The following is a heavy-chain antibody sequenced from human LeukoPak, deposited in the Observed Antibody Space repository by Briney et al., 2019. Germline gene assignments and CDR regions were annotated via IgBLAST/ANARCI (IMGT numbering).Heavy chain of an antibody. CDR1: GGSISSSSYY. V-gene: IGHV4-39*01. J-gene: IGHJ6*02. CDR2: IYYSGST. D-gene: IGHD2-2*01. Sequence: SETLSLTCTVSGGSISSSSYYWGWIRQPPGKGLEWIGSIYYSGSTYYNPSLKSRVTISVDTSKNQFSLKLSSVTAADTAVYYCATQGPKDIVVVPAAFGHYYYGMDVWGQGATVTVSS. CDR3: ATQGPKDIVVVPAAFGHYYYGMDV.